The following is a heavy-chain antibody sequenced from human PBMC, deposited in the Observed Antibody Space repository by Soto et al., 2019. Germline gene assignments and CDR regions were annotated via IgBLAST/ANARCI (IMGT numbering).Heavy chain of an antibody. V-gene: IGHV3-9*01. J-gene: IGHJ6*02. D-gene: IGHD2-15*01. CDR1: GFKFDDYA. Sequence: EVQLVESGGAMVHPGGSLRLSCVASGFKFDDYAIPWVRQVAGKGLEWVSAIKWSGERIAYADSVKGRSTISRDNAKNYLSLQINSLRTEDAAVYYCARDRIGRCYAIDVWGQGTTVTVSS. CDR2: IKWSGERI. CDR3: ARDRIGRCYAIDV.